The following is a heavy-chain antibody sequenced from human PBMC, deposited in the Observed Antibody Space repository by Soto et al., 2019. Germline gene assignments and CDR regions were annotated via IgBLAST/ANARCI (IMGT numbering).Heavy chain of an antibody. Sequence: EVQLVESGGGLVQPGGSLRLSCAVSGLTVSSNYMSWVRQAPGEGLEWVSVIYSGGSTFYADSVKGRFTISRDSSKNTPYLHMNSLRAEDTAVYYCTRGPYGTGGDYYYGMDVWGQGTTVTVSS. CDR3: TRGPYGTGGDYYYGMDV. V-gene: IGHV3-53*04. D-gene: IGHD3-10*01. J-gene: IGHJ6*02. CDR1: GLTVSSNY. CDR2: IYSGGST.